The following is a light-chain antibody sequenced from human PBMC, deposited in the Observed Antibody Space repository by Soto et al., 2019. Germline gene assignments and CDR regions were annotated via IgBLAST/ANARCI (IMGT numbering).Light chain of an antibody. CDR1: QSINRC. CDR2: AAS. J-gene: IGKJ3*01. Sequence: DIQMTQSPSTLSAFVGDTVTITCRATQSINRCLNWYQQKPGQAPRVLITAASTLESGVPSRFSGSGSGTDFTLTINSLQPEDFATYYCQRTYNAQYTFGHGTKVSIK. V-gene: IGKV1-39*01. CDR3: QRTYNAQYT.